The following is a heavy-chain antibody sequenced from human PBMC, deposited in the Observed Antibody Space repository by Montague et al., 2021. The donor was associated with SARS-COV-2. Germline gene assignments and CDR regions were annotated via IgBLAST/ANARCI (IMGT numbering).Heavy chain of an antibody. J-gene: IGHJ6*02. Sequence: TLSLTCTVSGGSISSGSYYWSWIRQPTGKGLEWIGRIYTSGSTNYNPSLKSRVTISVDTSKNQFSLKLSSVTAVDTAVYYCARETFSGYSYGRGSYYYYYGMDVWGQGTTVTVSS. CDR1: GGSISSGSYY. D-gene: IGHD5-18*01. CDR2: IYTSGST. V-gene: IGHV4-61*02. CDR3: ARETFSGYSYGRGSYYYYYGMDV.